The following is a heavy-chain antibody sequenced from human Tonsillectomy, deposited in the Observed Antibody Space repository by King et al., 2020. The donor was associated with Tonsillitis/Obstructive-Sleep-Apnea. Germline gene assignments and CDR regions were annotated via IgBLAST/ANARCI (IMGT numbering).Heavy chain of an antibody. D-gene: IGHD2-15*01. CDR2: INPSGGST. CDR1: GYTFTSYY. CDR3: ARDRSVVVAAQRWNYYYYMDV. V-gene: IGHV1-46*01. Sequence: QLVQSGAEVKKPGASVKVSCKASGYTFTSYYMHWVRQAPGQGLEWMGIINPSGGSTSYAQKFQGRVTMTRDTSTGNVYMELSSLRSEDTAVYYCARDRSVVVAAQRWNYYYYMDVWGKGTTVTVSS. J-gene: IGHJ6*03.